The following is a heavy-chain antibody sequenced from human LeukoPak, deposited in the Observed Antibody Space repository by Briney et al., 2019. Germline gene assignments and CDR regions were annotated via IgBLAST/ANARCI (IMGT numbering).Heavy chain of an antibody. CDR2: INHSGST. V-gene: IGHV4-34*01. CDR3: ARGQGYYYGSGSYYKDNWFDP. D-gene: IGHD3-10*01. J-gene: IGHJ5*02. CDR1: GGPFSGYF. Sequence: SETLSLTCAVSGGPFSGYFWSWIRQSSGKGLEWIGEINHSGSTNYNPSLKSRVTISVDTSKNQFSLKLSSVTAADTAVYYCARGQGYYYGSGSYYKDNWFDPWGQGTLVTVSS.